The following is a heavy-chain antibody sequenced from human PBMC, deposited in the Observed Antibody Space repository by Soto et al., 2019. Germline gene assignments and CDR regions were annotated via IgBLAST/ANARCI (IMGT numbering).Heavy chain of an antibody. CDR3: ARDRYESQLHYFYY. Sequence: QVQLVQSGAEVKKPGSSVKVSCKASGGTFSSYAISWVRQAPGQGLEWMGGIIPIFGTANYAQKFQGRVTITADQSTGTAYMEVSSLRSSDTAVYYCARDRYESQLHYFYYWGQGTLVPVSS. J-gene: IGHJ4*02. V-gene: IGHV1-69*01. CDR2: IIPIFGTA. D-gene: IGHD3-16*02. CDR1: GGTFSSYA.